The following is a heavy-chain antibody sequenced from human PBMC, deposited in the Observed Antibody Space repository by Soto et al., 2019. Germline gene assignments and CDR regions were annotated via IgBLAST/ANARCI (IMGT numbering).Heavy chain of an antibody. CDR3: ARAQYRSGSYRWFDP. J-gene: IGHJ5*02. Sequence: SETLSLTCTVSGGSISGYYWTWIRQPAGKGLEYIGRIYSSGSTNFSPSLKSRVTMSVDTSQNQFSLKLTSMTAADTAIYYCARAQYRSGSYRWFDPWGQGTLVTVS. V-gene: IGHV4-4*07. D-gene: IGHD6-19*01. CDR1: GGSISGYY. CDR2: IYSSGST.